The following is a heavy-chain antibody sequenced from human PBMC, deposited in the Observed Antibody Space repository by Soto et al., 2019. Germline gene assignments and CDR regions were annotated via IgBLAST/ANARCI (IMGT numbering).Heavy chain of an antibody. V-gene: IGHV3-15*01. Sequence: GGSLRLSCAASGFTFSNAWMSWVRQAPGKGLEWVGRIKSKTDGGTTDYAAPVKGRFTISRDDSKNTLYLQMNSLKTEDTAVYYCTTRAVAGIYYFDYWGQGTLVTVYS. J-gene: IGHJ4*02. CDR2: IKSKTDGGTT. CDR3: TTRAVAGIYYFDY. CDR1: GFTFSNAW. D-gene: IGHD6-19*01.